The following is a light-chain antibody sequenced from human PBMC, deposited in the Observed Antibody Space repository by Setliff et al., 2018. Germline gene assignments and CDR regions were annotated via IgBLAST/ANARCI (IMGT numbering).Light chain of an antibody. CDR3: SSYAGSNNFPYV. CDR2: EVS. V-gene: IGLV2-8*01. Sequence: QSALTQPPSASGSPGQSVTISCTGTSSDVGGYNYVSWYQQQPGKAPKLMIYEVSTRPSGVPDRFSGAKSGNTASLTVSGLQAEDEADYYCSSYAGSNNFPYVFGTGTKV. CDR1: SSDVGGYNY. J-gene: IGLJ1*01.